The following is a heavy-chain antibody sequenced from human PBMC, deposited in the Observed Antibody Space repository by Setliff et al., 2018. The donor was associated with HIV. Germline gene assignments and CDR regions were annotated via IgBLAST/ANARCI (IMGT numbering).Heavy chain of an antibody. J-gene: IGHJ6*03. D-gene: IGHD6-13*01. V-gene: IGHV4-34*01. CDR2: VTHSRRT. CDR1: GASLSGDY. CDR3: ARHRDPPGTSWIYYYYYMDL. Sequence: SETLSLTCAVYGASLSGDYWSWIRQPPGKGLEWIGEVTHSRRTNYNPSLQNRVTISVNTSKNQFSLKLSSVTAADTGVYYCARHRDPPGTSWIYYYYYMDLWGEGTTVTVSS.